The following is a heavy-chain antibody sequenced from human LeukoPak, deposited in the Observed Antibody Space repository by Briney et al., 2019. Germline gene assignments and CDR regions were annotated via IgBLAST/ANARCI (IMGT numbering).Heavy chain of an antibody. CDR1: GFTFMNYV. V-gene: IGHV3-23*01. J-gene: IGHJ2*01. CDR3: ARKITMVRGPLIKGYFDL. CDR2: IRLGGGLT. Sequence: GGSLRLSCSGSGFTFMNYVMAWVRQAPGKGLEWVSSIRLGGGLTHSADPVKGRFIISRDMNTLFLQMNNLRPGDTAMYYCARKITMVRGPLIKGYFDLWGRGTLVSVSS. D-gene: IGHD3-10*01.